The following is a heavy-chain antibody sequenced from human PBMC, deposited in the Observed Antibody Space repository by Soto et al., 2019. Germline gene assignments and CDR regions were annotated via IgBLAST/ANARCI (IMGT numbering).Heavy chain of an antibody. Sequence: PSETLSLTCTVSGGSVSSGSYYWSWIRQPPGKGLEWIGYIYYSGSTNYNPSLKSRVTISVDTSKNQFSLKLSSVTAADTAVYYCARDRKGHNWFDPWGQGTLVTVSS. V-gene: IGHV4-61*01. CDR1: GGSVSSGSYY. CDR3: ARDRKGHNWFDP. CDR2: IYYSGST. J-gene: IGHJ5*02.